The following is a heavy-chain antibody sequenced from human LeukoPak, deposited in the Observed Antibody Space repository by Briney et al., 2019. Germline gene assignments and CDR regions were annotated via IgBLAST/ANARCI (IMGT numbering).Heavy chain of an antibody. CDR2: IYYSGST. Sequence: PSETLSLTCTVSGGSISSSSYYWGWIRQPPGKGLEWIGSIYYSGSTYYNPSLKSRVTISVDTSKNQFSLKLSSVTPEDTAVYYCARVEGGSGWYSWFDPWGQGTLVTVSS. V-gene: IGHV4-39*07. J-gene: IGHJ5*02. D-gene: IGHD6-19*01. CDR3: ARVEGGSGWYSWFDP. CDR1: GGSISSSSYY.